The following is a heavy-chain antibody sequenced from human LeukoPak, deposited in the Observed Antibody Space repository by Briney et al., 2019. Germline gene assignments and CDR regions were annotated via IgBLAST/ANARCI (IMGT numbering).Heavy chain of an antibody. Sequence: GGSLRLSCAASGFTFSSYAMSWVRQAPGKGLEWVSAISGSGGSTYYAGSVKGRFTISRDNSKNTLYLQMNTLRAEDTAVYYCAKGGYCSSTSCYTEYFQHWGQGTLVTVSS. D-gene: IGHD2-2*02. V-gene: IGHV3-23*01. CDR3: AKGGYCSSTSCYTEYFQH. CDR2: ISGSGGST. CDR1: GFTFSSYA. J-gene: IGHJ1*01.